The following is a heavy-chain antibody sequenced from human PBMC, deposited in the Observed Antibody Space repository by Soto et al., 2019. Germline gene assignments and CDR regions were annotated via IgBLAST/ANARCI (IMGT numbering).Heavy chain of an antibody. CDR1: GGSIRRYD. Sequence: SEALPLTSTVSGGSIRRYDRSWFRQPPGKGLEWIGYIYYSGSTNYNPSLKSRVTISVDTSKNLFSLKLSSVTAADSAVYYCAKHHDSWGQGTPDPVSS. CDR3: AKHHDS. V-gene: IGHV4-59*08. CDR2: IYYSGST. J-gene: IGHJ4*02.